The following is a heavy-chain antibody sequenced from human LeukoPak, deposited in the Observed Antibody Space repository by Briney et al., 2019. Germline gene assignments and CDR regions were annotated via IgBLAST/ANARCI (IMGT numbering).Heavy chain of an antibody. Sequence: KPGESLKISCKGSEYSFATYWIGWVRQMPGQGLEWMGIIFPGDSDTRYSPSFQGQDTISADKSISTAYLQWSSLKASDTAIYYCASEYCSGGNCYFDYWGQGTLVTVSS. CDR2: IFPGDSDT. D-gene: IGHD2-15*01. V-gene: IGHV5-51*01. J-gene: IGHJ4*02. CDR3: ASEYCSGGNCYFDY. CDR1: EYSFATYW.